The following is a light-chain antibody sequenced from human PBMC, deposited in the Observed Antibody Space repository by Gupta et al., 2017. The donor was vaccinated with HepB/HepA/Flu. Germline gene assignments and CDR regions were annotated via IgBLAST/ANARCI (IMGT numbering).Light chain of an antibody. J-gene: IGKJ2*01. CDR2: AAS. CDR3: QESYRTPRYT. Sequence: IQMTQSPSSLSASVGDRVTITCRASQSISSYLNWYQQKPGKAPKLLIYAASSLQSGVPSRFRGSGSGTDFTLTISSLRPEDFATYYCQESYRTPRYTFGQGTKLEIK. V-gene: IGKV1-39*01. CDR1: QSISSY.